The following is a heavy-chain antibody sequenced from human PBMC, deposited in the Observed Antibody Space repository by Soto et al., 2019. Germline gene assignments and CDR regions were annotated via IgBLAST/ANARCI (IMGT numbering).Heavy chain of an antibody. D-gene: IGHD1-26*01. CDR3: APSSGRFRSFDY. V-gene: IGHV2-5*02. CDR1: GFSLSTSGVG. CDR2: IYWDDDK. Sequence: QITLKESGPTLVKPTQTLTLTCTLSGFSLSTSGVGVGWIRKPPGKALEWLALIYWDDDKRYSPSLKSRLTVTHDTSKNQVAMTMTNMDPVDTATYYCAPSSGRFRSFDYWGQGTLVTVSS. J-gene: IGHJ4*02.